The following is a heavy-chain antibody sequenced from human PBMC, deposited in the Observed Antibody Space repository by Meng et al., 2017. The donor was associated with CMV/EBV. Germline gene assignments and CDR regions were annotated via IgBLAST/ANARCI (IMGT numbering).Heavy chain of an antibody. V-gene: IGHV4-34*01. D-gene: IGHD3-16*02. CDR1: GGPFSAYY. CDR3: ARHSSMRLSCWFDP. J-gene: IGHJ5*02. CDR2: INHSGST. Sequence: SQTPSLTCAVYGGPFSAYYWSWIHQPPGKGLEWIGEINHSGSTNYNPSLKSRVTISVDTSKNQFSLKLSSVTAADTAVYYCARHSSMRLSCWFDPWGKGTLVTVSS.